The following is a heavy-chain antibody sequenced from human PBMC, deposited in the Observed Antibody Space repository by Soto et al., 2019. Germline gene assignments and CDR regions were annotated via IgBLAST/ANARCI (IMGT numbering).Heavy chain of an antibody. J-gene: IGHJ4*02. V-gene: IGHV3-30-3*01. CDR2: ISFDGSNK. Sequence: QVQLVESGGGVVQPGRSLRLSCAASGFTFNSYAMHWVRQAPGKGLEWVAVISFDGSNKYYADSVKGRFTISRDNSKNTLYLQMNRLRAEDTALYYCASPRLSSDGTTPIDYLGQGTLVTVSS. D-gene: IGHD1-1*01. CDR3: ASPRLSSDGTTPIDY. CDR1: GFTFNSYA.